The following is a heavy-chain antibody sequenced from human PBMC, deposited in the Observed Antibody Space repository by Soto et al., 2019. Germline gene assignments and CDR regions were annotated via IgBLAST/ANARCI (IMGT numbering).Heavy chain of an antibody. D-gene: IGHD4-17*01. CDR2: IYYSGST. CDR3: ARRPHYDYGDFGRYFDY. CDR1: GGSISSSSYY. Sequence: PSETLSLTCTVSGGSISSSSYYWGWIRQPPGKGLEWIGSIYYSGSTYYNPSLKSRVTISVDTSKNQFSLKLSSVTAADTAVYYCARRPHYDYGDFGRYFDYWGHGPLVTVSS. J-gene: IGHJ4*01. V-gene: IGHV4-39*01.